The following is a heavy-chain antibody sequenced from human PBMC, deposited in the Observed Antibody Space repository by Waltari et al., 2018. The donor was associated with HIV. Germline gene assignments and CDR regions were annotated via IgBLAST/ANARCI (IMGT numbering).Heavy chain of an antibody. D-gene: IGHD3-3*01. Sequence: QVQLVLSGGCMVQPGRSLRRSCSATVFTFSTFGMHWVRQAPGKGLEWVAVISHHRRSDHYSDSVKGPFTISRDNSKDTLCLEMDNVRPEDTSLYVCAKDRSDFWTGFLDHWGQRALVTVTS. V-gene: IGHV3-30*18. CDR3: AKDRSDFWTGFLDH. CDR2: ISHHRRSD. CDR1: VFTFSTFG. J-gene: IGHJ4*02.